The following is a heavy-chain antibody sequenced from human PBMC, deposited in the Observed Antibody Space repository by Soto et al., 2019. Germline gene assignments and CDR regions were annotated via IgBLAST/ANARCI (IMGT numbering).Heavy chain of an antibody. CDR3: ASQIQYNWNQYYFDY. CDR1: GFTVSSNY. CDR2: IYIGGST. D-gene: IGHD1-20*01. Sequence: GGSLRLSCAASGFTVSSNYMSWVRQAPGKGLEWVSVIYIGGSTYYADSVKGRFTISRDNSKNTLYLQMNSLRAEDTAVYYCASQIQYNWNQYYFDYWGQGTLVTVSS. V-gene: IGHV3-53*01. J-gene: IGHJ4*02.